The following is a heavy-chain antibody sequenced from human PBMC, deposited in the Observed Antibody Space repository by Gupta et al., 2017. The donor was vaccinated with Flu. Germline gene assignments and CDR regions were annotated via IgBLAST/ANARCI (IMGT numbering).Heavy chain of an antibody. CDR1: GITDNSREVA. D-gene: IGHD5-24*01. CDR3: AHGNYLAP. Sequence: QITLKESGPTLVKPTQTLTLTCSFSGITDNSREVAVSWVRQPPGKALEWLALIYWNDDTRYSPTLQARLTIAKGTPRNQVVLTMTNMDPADTATYYCAHGNYLAPWGQGILVTVSS. J-gene: IGHJ5*02. V-gene: IGHV2-5*01. CDR2: IYWNDDT.